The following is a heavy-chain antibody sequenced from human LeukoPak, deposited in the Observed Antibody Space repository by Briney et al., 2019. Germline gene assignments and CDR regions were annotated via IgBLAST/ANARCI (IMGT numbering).Heavy chain of an antibody. CDR2: INHSGST. V-gene: IGHV4-34*01. CDR1: GGSFSGYY. Sequence: SETLSLTCAVYGGSFSGYYWSWIRQPPGKGLEWIGEINHSGSTNYNPSLKSRVTISVDTSKNQFSLKLSSVTAADTAVYYCARDNIVVVPAAGDYYYYGMDVWGQGTTVTVSS. J-gene: IGHJ6*02. CDR3: ARDNIVVVPAAGDYYYYGMDV. D-gene: IGHD2-2*01.